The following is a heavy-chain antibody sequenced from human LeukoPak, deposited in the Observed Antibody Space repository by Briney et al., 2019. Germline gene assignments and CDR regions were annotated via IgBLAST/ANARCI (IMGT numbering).Heavy chain of an antibody. CDR1: GGSISSTSYY. CDR3: ARLQRGRFGELFTSSFDY. J-gene: IGHJ4*02. CDR2: MYYSGST. V-gene: IGHV4-39*01. Sequence: IPSETLSLTCTVSGGSISSTSYYWGWIRQSPGKGLEWIGSMYYSGSTYYNPSLKSRVTISVDTSKNQFSLKLSSVTAADTAVYYCARLQRGRFGELFTSSFDYWGQGTLVTVSS. D-gene: IGHD3-10*01.